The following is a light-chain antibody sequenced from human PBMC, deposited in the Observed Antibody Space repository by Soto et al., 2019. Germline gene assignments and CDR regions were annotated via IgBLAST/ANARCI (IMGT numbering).Light chain of an antibody. J-gene: IGKJ2*01. Sequence: EIVLTQSPGTLTLSPGERATLSCRASQTVSSNSLAWYQQKAGQAPRLLVYGTSRRATGIPDRFSGSGSGTDFTLTISSLEPEDFAVYYCQHYGSSPPMYTFGQGTKLEI. CDR1: QTVSSNS. V-gene: IGKV3-20*01. CDR2: GTS. CDR3: QHYGSSPPMYT.